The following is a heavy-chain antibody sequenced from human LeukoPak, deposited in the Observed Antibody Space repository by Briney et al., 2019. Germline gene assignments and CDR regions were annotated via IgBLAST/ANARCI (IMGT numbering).Heavy chain of an antibody. Sequence: PSETLSLTCTVSGGSISSGGYYWSWIRLHPGKGLEWIGYIYYSGSTYYNPSLKGRVTISVDTSKNQFSLKLGSVTAADTAVYYCARDGPYYDFWSGYPDYYGMDVWGQGTTVTVSS. D-gene: IGHD3-3*01. J-gene: IGHJ6*02. CDR1: GGSISSGGYY. V-gene: IGHV4-31*03. CDR2: IYYSGST. CDR3: ARDGPYYDFWSGYPDYYGMDV.